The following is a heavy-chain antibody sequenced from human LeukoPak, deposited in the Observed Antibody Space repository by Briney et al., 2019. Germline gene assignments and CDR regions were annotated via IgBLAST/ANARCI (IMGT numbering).Heavy chain of an antibody. CDR1: GGSISSYY. D-gene: IGHD4-17*01. V-gene: IGHV4-59*01. Sequence: ETLSLTCTVSGGSISSYYWSWIRQPPGKGLEWIGYIYYSGSTNYNPSLKSRVTISVDTSKNQFSLKLSSVTAADTAVYYCARAVTTINAFGIWGQGTMVTVSS. J-gene: IGHJ3*02. CDR3: ARAVTTINAFGI. CDR2: IYYSGST.